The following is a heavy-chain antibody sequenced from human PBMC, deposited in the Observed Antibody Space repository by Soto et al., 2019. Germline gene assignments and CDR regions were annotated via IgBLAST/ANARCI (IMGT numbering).Heavy chain of an antibody. CDR1: GFTFSSYA. V-gene: IGHV3-23*01. Sequence: EVQLLESGGGLVQPGGSLRLSCAASGFTFSSYAMSWVRQAPGKGLEWVSAISGSGGSTYYADSVKGRFTISRDNSKNTLYLQMNSLRAEDTAVYYCASWGWVLEWLLHLDYWGQGTLVTVSS. CDR3: ASWGWVLEWLLHLDY. J-gene: IGHJ4*02. CDR2: ISGSGGST. D-gene: IGHD3-3*01.